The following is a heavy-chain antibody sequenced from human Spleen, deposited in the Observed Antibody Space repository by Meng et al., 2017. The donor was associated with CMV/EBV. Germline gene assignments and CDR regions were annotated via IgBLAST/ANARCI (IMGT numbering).Heavy chain of an antibody. CDR1: GFTFSSYW. Sequence: GESLKISCTASGFTFSSYWMHWVRQAPGKGLVWVSRSNNDGTITTYADSAQGRFTISRDNAKNTLYLQMNSLRAEDTAVYYCARDRGNWNAGQFDYWGQGTLVTVSS. D-gene: IGHD1-20*01. V-gene: IGHV3-74*01. CDR3: ARDRGNWNAGQFDY. CDR2: SNNDGTIT. J-gene: IGHJ4*02.